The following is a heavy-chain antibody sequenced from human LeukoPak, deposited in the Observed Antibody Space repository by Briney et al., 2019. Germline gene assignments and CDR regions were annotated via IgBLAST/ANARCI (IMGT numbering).Heavy chain of an antibody. Sequence: ASVKVSCKASGYTFTGYYMHWERQAPGQGLEWMGWINPNSGGTNYAQKFQGRVTITRNTSISTAYMELRSLRSEDTAVYYCARGLYDFCSGYLISDWFDPWGQGTLVTVSS. CDR2: INPNSGGT. J-gene: IGHJ5*02. CDR1: GYTFTGYY. V-gene: IGHV1-2*02. CDR3: ARGLYDFCSGYLISDWFDP. D-gene: IGHD3-3*01.